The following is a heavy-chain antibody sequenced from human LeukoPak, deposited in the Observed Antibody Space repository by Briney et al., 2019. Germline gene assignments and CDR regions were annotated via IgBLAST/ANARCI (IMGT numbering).Heavy chain of an antibody. V-gene: IGHV3-23*01. CDR3: TRHLIDS. CDR1: GFRISDYA. Sequence: GGSLRLSCATSGFRISDYAMSWVRQAPGKGLEWVSSISVSGGTTYYADSVKGRFSISRDKPKNTLYLQMNSLRAEDTAVYYCTRHLIDSWGQGTLVTVSS. J-gene: IGHJ4*02. CDR2: ISVSGGTT.